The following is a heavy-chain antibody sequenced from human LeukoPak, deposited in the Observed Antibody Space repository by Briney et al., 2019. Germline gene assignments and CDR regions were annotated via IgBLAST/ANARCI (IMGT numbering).Heavy chain of an antibody. CDR1: GYTFTSYG. D-gene: IGHD2-2*01. V-gene: IGHV1-18*01. Sequence: ASVKVSCKASGYTFTSYGISWVRQAPGQGLEWMGWISAYNGNTNYAQKLQGRVTMTTDTSTSTAYMELRSLRSDDTAVYYCARDKGRIVVVPAAFADYWGQGTLVTVSS. CDR3: ARDKGRIVVVPAAFADY. J-gene: IGHJ4*02. CDR2: ISAYNGNT.